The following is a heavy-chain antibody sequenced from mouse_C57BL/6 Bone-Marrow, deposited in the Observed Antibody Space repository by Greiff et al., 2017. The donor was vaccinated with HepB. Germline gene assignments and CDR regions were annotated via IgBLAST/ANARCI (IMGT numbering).Heavy chain of an antibody. CDR2: INPNNGGT. J-gene: IGHJ1*03. Sequence: EVQLQQSGPELVKPGASVKMSCKASGYTFTDYNMHWVKQSHGKSLEWIGYINPNNGGTSYNQKFKGKATLTVNKSSSTAYMELRSLTSEDSAVYYCARAGLLRCIWYFDVWGTGTTVTVSS. CDR1: GYTFTDYN. V-gene: IGHV1-22*01. CDR3: ARAGLLRCIWYFDV. D-gene: IGHD1-1*01.